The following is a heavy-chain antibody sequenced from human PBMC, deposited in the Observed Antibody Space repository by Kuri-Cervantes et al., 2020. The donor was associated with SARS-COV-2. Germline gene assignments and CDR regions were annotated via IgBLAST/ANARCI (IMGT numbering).Heavy chain of an antibody. J-gene: IGHJ6*02. CDR1: GFAFRSYG. D-gene: IGHD1-26*01. Sequence: GESLKISCAASGFAFRSYGMHWVRQAPGKGLEWVAVTSFDENNKRYADSVKGRFSISRDNSKNTLYLQMNSLKVEDTAVYYCAKDLWEWERFYFYGMDVWSQWTTVTVSS. CDR3: AKDLWEWERFYFYGMDV. CDR2: TSFDENNK. V-gene: IGHV3-30*18.